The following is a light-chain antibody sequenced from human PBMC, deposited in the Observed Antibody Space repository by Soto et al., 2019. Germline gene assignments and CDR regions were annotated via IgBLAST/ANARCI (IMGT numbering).Light chain of an antibody. CDR3: QQSYSTPPT. J-gene: IGKJ1*01. Sequence: DIQLAHSPSSLSGSVGDRVTMSFRASQGIGNALGWYQQKPGKPPKVLIYGASNLQSGVPPRFSGSGSGTDFTLTISSLQPEDFATYYCQQSYSTPPTFGQGTKVDIK. V-gene: IGKV1-39*01. CDR1: QGIGNA. CDR2: GAS.